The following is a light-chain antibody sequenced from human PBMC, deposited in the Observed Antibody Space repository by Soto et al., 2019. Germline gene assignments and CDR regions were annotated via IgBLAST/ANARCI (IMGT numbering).Light chain of an antibody. Sequence: EIVLTQSPATLSLSPGERATLSCRASQSVSSYLAWYQQKPGQAPRLLIYDASNRATGIPARFSGSGSGTDFTLTISSLEPEDFAVYYCQQRSNWRFTFSPGTKVDIK. J-gene: IGKJ3*01. V-gene: IGKV3-11*01. CDR2: DAS. CDR3: QQRSNWRFT. CDR1: QSVSSY.